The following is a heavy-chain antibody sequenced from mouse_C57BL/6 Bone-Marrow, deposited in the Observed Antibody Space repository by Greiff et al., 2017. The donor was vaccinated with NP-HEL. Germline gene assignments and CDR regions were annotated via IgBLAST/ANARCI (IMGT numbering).Heavy chain of an antibody. Sequence: EVQGVESGGDLVKPGGSLKLSCAASGFTFSSYGMSWVRQTPDKRLEWVATISSGGSYTYYPDSVKGRFTISRDNAKNTLYLQMSSLKSEDTAMYYWARHVSRYYYGSSWFAYWGQGTLVTVSA. CDR3: ARHVSRYYYGSSWFAY. CDR1: GFTFSSYG. J-gene: IGHJ3*01. CDR2: ISSGGSYT. V-gene: IGHV5-6*01. D-gene: IGHD1-1*01.